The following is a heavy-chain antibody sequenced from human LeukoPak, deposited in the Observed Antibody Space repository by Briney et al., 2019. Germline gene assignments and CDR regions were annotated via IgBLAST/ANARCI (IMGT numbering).Heavy chain of an antibody. V-gene: IGHV3-21*01. D-gene: IGHD3-10*01. CDR2: ISSSSSYI. Sequence: GGSLRLSCAASGFTLSSYSMNWVRQAPGKGLEWVSSISSSSSYIYYADSVKGRFTISRDNAKNSLYLQMNSLRAEDTAVYYCATKGGTGRYYFDYWGQGTLVTVSS. CDR1: GFTLSSYS. CDR3: ATKGGTGRYYFDY. J-gene: IGHJ4*02.